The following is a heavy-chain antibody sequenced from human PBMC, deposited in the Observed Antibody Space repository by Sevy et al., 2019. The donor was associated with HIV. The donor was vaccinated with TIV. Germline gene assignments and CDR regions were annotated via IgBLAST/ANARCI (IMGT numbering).Heavy chain of an antibody. Sequence: GGSLRLSCTAYGFIFNQFGFHWVRQAPGKGPEWVAFTRYDGTTKYYADSVKGQITISRENSKNTLYLQMNNLNPEDTALYHCVKGLGMVQGALLSEDIWGQGTMVTVSS. CDR2: TRYDGTTK. CDR1: GFIFNQFG. D-gene: IGHD3-10*01. CDR3: VKGLGMVQGALLSEDI. V-gene: IGHV3-30*02. J-gene: IGHJ3*02.